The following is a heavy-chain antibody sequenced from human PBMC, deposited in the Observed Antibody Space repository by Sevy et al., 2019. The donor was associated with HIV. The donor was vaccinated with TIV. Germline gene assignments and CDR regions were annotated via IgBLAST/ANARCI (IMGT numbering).Heavy chain of an antibody. V-gene: IGHV3-20*04. CDR2: INWDGSST. D-gene: IGHD2-21*02. J-gene: IGHJ4*02. Sequence: GGSLRLSCAASGFTFDDYGMSWVRQAPGKGLEWVSGINWDGSSTGYADSVKGRFTISTDNVKNSLHLQMTSLRAEDTAIYYCAREKSCGGACYHFDHWGQGTLVTVSS. CDR1: GFTFDDYG. CDR3: AREKSCGGACYHFDH.